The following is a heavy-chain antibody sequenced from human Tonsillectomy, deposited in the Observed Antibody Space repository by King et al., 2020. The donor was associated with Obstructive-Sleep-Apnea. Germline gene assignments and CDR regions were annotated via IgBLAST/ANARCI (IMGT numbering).Heavy chain of an antibody. V-gene: IGHV2-5*02. CDR3: AHTYYNSGPGYMDV. J-gene: IGHJ6*02. Sequence: TLKESGPTLVKPTQTLTLTCTFFVFSISTSGVGVGWIGQPPGNALEWLARIYWDDDKGDSPTLKSKLTITKDTSKNQVVLTMTNMDPVDSATYYCAHTYYNSGPGYMDVWGQGTTVTVPS. CDR1: VFSISTSGVG. CDR2: IYWDDDK. D-gene: IGHD1-1*01.